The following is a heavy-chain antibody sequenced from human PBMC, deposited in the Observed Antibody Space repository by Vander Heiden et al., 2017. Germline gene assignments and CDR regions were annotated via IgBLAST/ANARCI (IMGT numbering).Heavy chain of an antibody. CDR1: GFTFSSYG. Sequence: EVQLVESGGGLVQPGGSLRVSCAAYGFTFSSYGMSWVRQAPGKGLEWVANIKQDGSEKYYVDSVKGRFTISRDNAKNSLYLQMNSLRAEDTAVYYCARDYDFWSGYYQSLVDYWGQGTLVTVSS. V-gene: IGHV3-7*01. CDR2: IKQDGSEK. D-gene: IGHD3-3*01. CDR3: ARDYDFWSGYYQSLVDY. J-gene: IGHJ4*02.